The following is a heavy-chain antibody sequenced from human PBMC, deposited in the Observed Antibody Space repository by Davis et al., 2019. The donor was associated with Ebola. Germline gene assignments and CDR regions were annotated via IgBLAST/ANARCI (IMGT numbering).Heavy chain of an antibody. Sequence: GESLKISCAASGFTFSSSAMSWVRQAPGKGLVWVLRINGDGSSTGYADYVKGRFTLSRDNAKNTLYLQMNSLRAEDTAVYYCARDFDYGGGYWGQGTLVTVSS. CDR2: INGDGSST. D-gene: IGHD4-17*01. J-gene: IGHJ4*02. V-gene: IGHV3-74*01. CDR3: ARDFDYGGGY. CDR1: GFTFSSSA.